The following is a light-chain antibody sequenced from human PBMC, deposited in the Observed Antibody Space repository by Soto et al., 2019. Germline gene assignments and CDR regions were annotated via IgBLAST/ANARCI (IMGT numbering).Light chain of an antibody. CDR1: QSVSSSY. Sequence: EIVLCQSPDKLTLSPGERATLSCRASQSVSSSYLAWYQQKPGQAPRLLIYGASSRATGIPDRFSGSGSGTDFTLTISRLEPEDFAVYYCQQYGSSPWTFGQGARLEVK. J-gene: IGKJ5*01. V-gene: IGKV3-20*01. CDR2: GAS. CDR3: QQYGSSPWT.